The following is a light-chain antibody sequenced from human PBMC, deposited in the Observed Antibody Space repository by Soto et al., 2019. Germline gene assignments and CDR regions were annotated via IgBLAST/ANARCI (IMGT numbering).Light chain of an antibody. J-gene: IGKJ2*01. CDR2: DVS. V-gene: IGKV1-5*01. CDR1: SKW. CDR3: QHTTDFT. Sequence: DIQMTQSPSTLAASVGDTVTMTCRTSSKWLAWYQKKPGKAPKLLIYDVSNLERGVPPRCSGSTSGAESTLTITGLQPGDLGTYYCQHTTDFTFGQGTKVEIK.